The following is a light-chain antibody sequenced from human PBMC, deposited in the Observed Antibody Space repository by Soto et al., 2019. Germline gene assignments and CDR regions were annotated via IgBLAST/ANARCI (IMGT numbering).Light chain of an antibody. V-gene: IGKV2-30*01. J-gene: IGKJ1*01. CDR3: RQGTHWLQ. CDR2: KVS. Sequence: DVVMTQSPLSLPVTLGQPASISCRSSQSLVYSDGNTYLNWFQQRPGQSPRRLIYKVSNRDSGVPDRFGGSGSGTDFTLKISRVEAVDVGVYYCRQGTHWLQFGQGTKVEIK. CDR1: QSLVYSDGNTY.